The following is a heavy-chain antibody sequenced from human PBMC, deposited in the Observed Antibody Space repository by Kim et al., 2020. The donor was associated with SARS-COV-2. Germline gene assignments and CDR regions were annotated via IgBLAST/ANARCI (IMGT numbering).Heavy chain of an antibody. Sequence: YADSVKGRFIISRDNSKNTLYLQMSSLGAEDTAVYYCVKGIVVAYGMDVWGQGTTVTVSS. CDR3: VKGIVVAYGMDV. D-gene: IGHD2-2*01. V-gene: IGHV3-64D*06. J-gene: IGHJ6*02.